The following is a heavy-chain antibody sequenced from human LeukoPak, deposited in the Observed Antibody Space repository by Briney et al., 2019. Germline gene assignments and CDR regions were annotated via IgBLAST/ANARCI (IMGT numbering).Heavy chain of an antibody. CDR1: GDSVSSNSGA. J-gene: IGHJ4*02. CDR2: TFYRSKWYN. CDR3: ARDCGGYYGSYYFDY. V-gene: IGHV6-1*01. Sequence: SQTLSLTCAISGDSVSSNSGAWNWIRQSPSSGLEWLGRTFYRSKWYNEYALSVRGRITINPDTSKNQFSLQLNSVTPEDTAVYYCARDCGGYYGSYYFDYWGQGTLVTVPP. D-gene: IGHD2-21*01.